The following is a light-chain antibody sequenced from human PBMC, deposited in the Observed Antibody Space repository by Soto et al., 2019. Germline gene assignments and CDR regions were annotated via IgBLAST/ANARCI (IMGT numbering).Light chain of an antibody. CDR1: QSVSSSY. V-gene: IGKV3-20*01. CDR3: QQYASSPPRYT. J-gene: IGKJ2*01. Sequence: EIVLTQSPGTLSLSPGERATLSCRASQSVSSSYLAWYQQKPGQAPRLLIYGASSRATGIPDRFSGSGSGTDFTLTISRLAPEDFAVYYCQQYASSPPRYTFGQGTKLEIK. CDR2: GAS.